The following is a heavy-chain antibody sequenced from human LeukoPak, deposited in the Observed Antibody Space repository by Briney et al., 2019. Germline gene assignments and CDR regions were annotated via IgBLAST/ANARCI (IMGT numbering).Heavy chain of an antibody. CDR3: ARGACGSSWCRYYYYYYMDV. Sequence: SETLSLTCAVYGGSFSGYYWSWIRQPPGKGLEWIGEINHSGSTNYNPSLKSRVTISVDTSKNQFSLKLSSVTAADTAVYYCARGACGSSWCRYYYYYYMDVWGKGTTVTVSS. CDR1: GGSFSGYY. D-gene: IGHD6-13*01. V-gene: IGHV4-34*01. CDR2: INHSGST. J-gene: IGHJ6*03.